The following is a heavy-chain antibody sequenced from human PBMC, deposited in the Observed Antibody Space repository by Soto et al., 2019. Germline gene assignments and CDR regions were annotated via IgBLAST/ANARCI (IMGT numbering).Heavy chain of an antibody. J-gene: IGHJ5*02. CDR2: TYYRSKWYN. CDR1: GDSVSSNSAA. D-gene: IGHD6-19*01. V-gene: IGHV6-1*01. CDR3: ARARESIAVVANWLDP. Sequence: SQTLSLTCALSGDSVSSNSAAWNWIRQSPSRGLEWLGRTYYRSKWYNDYAVSVKSRITINPDTSKNQFSLQLNSVTPEDTAVYYCARARESIAVVANWLDPWGQGTLVTVSS.